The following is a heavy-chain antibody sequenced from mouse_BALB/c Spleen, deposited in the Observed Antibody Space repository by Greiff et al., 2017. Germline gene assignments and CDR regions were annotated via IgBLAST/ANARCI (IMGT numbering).Heavy chain of an antibody. CDR2: ISSGSSTI. J-gene: IGHJ4*01. CDR3: ARKLRLPLYAMDY. V-gene: IGHV5-17*02. D-gene: IGHD1-2*01. CDR1: GFTFSSFG. Sequence: DVKLVESGGGLVQPGGSRKLSCAASGFTFSSFGMHWVRQAPEKGLEWVAYISSGSSTIYYADTVKGRFTISRDNPKNTLFLQMTSLRSEDTAMYYCARKLRLPLYAMDYWGQGTSVTVSS.